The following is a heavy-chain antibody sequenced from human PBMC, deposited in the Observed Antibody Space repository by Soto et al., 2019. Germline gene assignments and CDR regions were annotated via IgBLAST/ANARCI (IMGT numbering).Heavy chain of an antibody. CDR1: GYSFTSYD. Sequence: QVQLVQSGAAVKRPGDSVKVSCTASGYSFTSYDIKWVRQAPGQGLEWMGWMNPHSGDTGFAQTSQCRLIMTRDTSTNTAYMELSSLRSEDTAVYYCASDSGVLATPLDMWGQGAQVTVSS. V-gene: IGHV1-8*01. D-gene: IGHD5-12*01. CDR2: MNPHSGDT. CDR3: ASDSGVLATPLDM. J-gene: IGHJ4*02.